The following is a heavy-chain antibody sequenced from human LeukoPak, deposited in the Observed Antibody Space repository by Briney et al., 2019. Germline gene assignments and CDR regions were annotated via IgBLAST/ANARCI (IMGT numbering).Heavy chain of an antibody. CDR3: ARPPKGLLWFGELITPDTDNWFDP. D-gene: IGHD3-10*01. CDR2: INPNSGGT. Sequence: ASVKVSCKGSGYTFTGYYMHWVRQAPGQGLEWMGRINPNSGGTNYAQKFQGRVTMTRDTSISTAYMELSRLRSDDTAVYYCARPPKGLLWFGELITPDTDNWFDPWGQGTLVTVSS. V-gene: IGHV1-2*06. J-gene: IGHJ5*02. CDR1: GYTFTGYY.